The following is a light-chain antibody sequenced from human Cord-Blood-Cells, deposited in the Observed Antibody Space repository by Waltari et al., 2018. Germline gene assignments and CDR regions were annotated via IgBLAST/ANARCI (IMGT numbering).Light chain of an antibody. V-gene: IGLV2-14*03. CDR1: SSDVGGYNY. J-gene: IGLJ3*02. Sequence: QSALTQPASASGSPGQSITISCTGTSSDVGGYNYVSWYQHHPGKAPKLMIYDVSKRPSGVPDRFSGSKSGNTASLTVSGLQAEDEADYYCSSYAGSSTLVFGGGTKLTVL. CDR3: SSYAGSSTLV. CDR2: DVS.